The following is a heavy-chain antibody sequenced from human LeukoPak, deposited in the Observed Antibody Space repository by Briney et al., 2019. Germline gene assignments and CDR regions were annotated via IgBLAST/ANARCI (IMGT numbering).Heavy chain of an antibody. V-gene: IGHV3-15*01. CDR1: GFTFSKAW. CDR2: IKSKSDSVTT. J-gene: IGHJ4*02. Sequence: PGGSLRLSCAASGFTFSKAWMSWVRQAPGRGRVWVGRIKSKSDSVTTDYAAPVKGRFTISRDDSKNTLYLQMSSLKTEDTAVYYCTTGGDCSGGRCYSAGYWGQGTLVTVSS. D-gene: IGHD2-15*01. CDR3: TTGGDCSGGRCYSAGY.